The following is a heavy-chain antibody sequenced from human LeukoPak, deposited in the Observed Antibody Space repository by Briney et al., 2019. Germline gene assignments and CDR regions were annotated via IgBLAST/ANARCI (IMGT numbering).Heavy chain of an antibody. Sequence: GGSLRLSCAASGFTFSSYSMNWVRQAPGKGLEWVSSISSSSSYIYYADSVKGRFTISRDNAKNSLYLQMNSLRAEDTAVYYCARQTGSGLFILPGGQGTLVTVS. J-gene: IGHJ4*02. CDR1: GFTFSSYS. CDR3: ARQTGSGLFILP. D-gene: IGHD3/OR15-3a*01. CDR2: ISSSSSYI. V-gene: IGHV3-21*01.